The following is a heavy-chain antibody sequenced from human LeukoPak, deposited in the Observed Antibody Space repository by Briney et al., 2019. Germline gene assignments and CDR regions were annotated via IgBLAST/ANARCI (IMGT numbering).Heavy chain of an antibody. CDR3: ARAISSGDFDY. CDR2: TSSSDDGK. D-gene: IGHD6-19*01. CDR1: GFSLSSYA. J-gene: IGHJ4*02. Sequence: GGSLRLSCTVSGFSLSSYAMSWVRRAPGKGLEWVSATSSSDDGKYYADSVRGRFTISRDNSRNTMYLQMNSLRAEDTAVYYCARAISSGDFDYWGQGTLVTVSS. V-gene: IGHV3-23*01.